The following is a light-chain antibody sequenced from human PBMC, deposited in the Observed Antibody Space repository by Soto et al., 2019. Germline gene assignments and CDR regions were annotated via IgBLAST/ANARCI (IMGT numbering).Light chain of an antibody. Sequence: QSALTQPPSVSGSPGQSITISCTGTSSDVGSNNLVSWYQQHPGKAPKLMIYEGSKRPSGVSNRFSGSKSGNTASLTISGLQAEDEADYYCCSYAGSSSVVFGGGTKLTVL. CDR2: EGS. V-gene: IGLV2-23*01. CDR3: CSYAGSSSVV. J-gene: IGLJ2*01. CDR1: SSDVGSNNL.